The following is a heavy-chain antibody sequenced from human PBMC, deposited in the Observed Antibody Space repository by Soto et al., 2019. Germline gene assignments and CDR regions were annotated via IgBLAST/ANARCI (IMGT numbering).Heavy chain of an antibody. J-gene: IGHJ6*02. Sequence: EVQLVESGGGLVQPGRSLRLSCVASGFTFDDYAMHWVRQSPGKGLEWVSGISWNSGSRGYADSVKGRFTISRDNAKNSLYLQMNSLRVEDTALYFCSGSDYRAASYYGLDVWGQGTTFTVSS. CDR3: SGSDYRAASYYGLDV. D-gene: IGHD3-10*01. CDR1: GFTFDDYA. V-gene: IGHV3-9*01. CDR2: ISWNSGSR.